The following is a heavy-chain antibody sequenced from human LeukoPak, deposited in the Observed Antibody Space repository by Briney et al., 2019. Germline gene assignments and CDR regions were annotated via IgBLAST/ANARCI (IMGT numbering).Heavy chain of an antibody. Sequence: PGGSLRLSCAASGFTFSNYWMSWVRQAPGKGLEWVANIKQDGSDKFYVDSVKGRFTISRDNAKNSLYLQMNSLRAEDTAVYYCARDKLTGDSSFDSWGQGTLVTVSS. CDR3: ARDKLTGDSSFDS. J-gene: IGHJ4*02. D-gene: IGHD7-27*01. CDR2: IKQDGSDK. V-gene: IGHV3-7*01. CDR1: GFTFSNYW.